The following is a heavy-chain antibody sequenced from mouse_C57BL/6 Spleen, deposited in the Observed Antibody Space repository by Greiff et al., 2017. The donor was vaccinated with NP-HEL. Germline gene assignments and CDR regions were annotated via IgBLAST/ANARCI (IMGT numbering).Heavy chain of an antibody. CDR2: IHPSDSDT. D-gene: IGHD2-4*01. J-gene: IGHJ3*01. CDR1: GYTFTSYW. V-gene: IGHV1-74*01. Sequence: QVQLQQPGAELVKPGASVKVSCKASGYTFTSYWMHWVKQRPGQGLEWIGRIHPSDSDTNYNQKFKGKATLTVDKSSSTAYMQLSSLTSEDSAVYYCASGRDYDGAWLAYWGQGTLVTVSA. CDR3: ASGRDYDGAWLAY.